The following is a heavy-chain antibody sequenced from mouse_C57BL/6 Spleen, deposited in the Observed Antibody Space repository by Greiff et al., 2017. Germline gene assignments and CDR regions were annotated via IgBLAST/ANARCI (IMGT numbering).Heavy chain of an antibody. Sequence: QVQLQQPGAELVQPGASVKLSCTASGYTFTSYWMHWVMQRPGQGLEWIGMIHPNSGSTNYNEKFKSKATLTVDKSSSTAYMQLSCLTSEDSAVYYCARSYYDYGDLYAMDYWGQGTSVTVSS. CDR1: GYTFTSYW. J-gene: IGHJ4*01. D-gene: IGHD2-4*01. CDR3: ARSYYDYGDLYAMDY. V-gene: IGHV1-64*01. CDR2: IHPNSGST.